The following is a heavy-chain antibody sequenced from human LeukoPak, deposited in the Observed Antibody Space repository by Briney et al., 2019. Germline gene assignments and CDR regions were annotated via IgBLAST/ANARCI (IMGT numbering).Heavy chain of an antibody. CDR1: GFTLSSYD. Sequence: GGSLRLSCAASGFTLSSYDMHWVRQTTGESLEWVSIIYKTGETYYPDSVKGRFTISRESAKNSLYLQMNSLRAGDTVVYYCAREMSGSNDAFDIWGQGTMVTVSS. CDR2: IYKTGET. D-gene: IGHD3-10*01. V-gene: IGHV3-13*01. CDR3: AREMSGSNDAFDI. J-gene: IGHJ3*02.